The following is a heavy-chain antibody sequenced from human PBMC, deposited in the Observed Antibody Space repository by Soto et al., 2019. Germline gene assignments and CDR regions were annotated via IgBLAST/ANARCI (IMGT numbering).Heavy chain of an antibody. CDR3: AGEMSGHYFTFDL. J-gene: IGHJ3*01. V-gene: IGHV3-11*01. CDR1: GFTFSDYF. Sequence: QVQLVESGGDLVKPGGSLRLSCAASGFTFSDYFMSWIRQSPGKGLEWVSYTTKTGSTSNHADSVKGRFTISRDNAKNTIYLYMNSRSAEDEDIYYCAGEMSGHYFTFDLWGRGTMVTVSS. CDR2: TTKTGSTS. D-gene: IGHD3-3*01.